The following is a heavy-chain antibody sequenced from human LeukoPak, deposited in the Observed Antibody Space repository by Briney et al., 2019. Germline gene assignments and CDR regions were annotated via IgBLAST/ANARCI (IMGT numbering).Heavy chain of an antibody. CDR1: GYIFTIYG. V-gene: IGHV1-18*01. CDR3: ARGLTHPRTSQSRGGMDV. Sequence: ASVKVYCKASGYIFTIYGITWVRQAPGQGLEWMGWISAYNGNTNYAQKLQGRVTMTTDTSTSTAYMELRSLRSDDTAVYYCARGLTHPRTSQSRGGMDVWDQGTTVTVSS. D-gene: IGHD2-2*01. CDR2: ISAYNGNT. J-gene: IGHJ6*02.